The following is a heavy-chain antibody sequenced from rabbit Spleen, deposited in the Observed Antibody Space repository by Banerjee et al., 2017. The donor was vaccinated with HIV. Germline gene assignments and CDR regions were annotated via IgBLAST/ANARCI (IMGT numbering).Heavy chain of an antibody. CDR2: IVTGSGGT. J-gene: IGHJ4*01. CDR3: ARGDIGGYINNL. Sequence: QEQLVESGGGLVKPEGSLTLTCTASGFSFSSNYDMCWVRQAPGKGLEWIGCIVTGSGGTYPASWAKGRFTISKTSSTTVTLQMTSLTAADTATYFCARGDIGGYINNLWGPGTLVTVS. CDR1: GFSFSSNYD. D-gene: IGHD1-1*01. V-gene: IGHV1S45*01.